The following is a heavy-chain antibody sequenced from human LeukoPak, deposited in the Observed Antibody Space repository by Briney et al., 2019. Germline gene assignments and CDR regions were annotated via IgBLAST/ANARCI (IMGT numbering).Heavy chain of an antibody. Sequence: GRSLTLACSLLGFTFSIYSMKSVRPAPGEGREWGSYSSSSSSTIYYADSVNGRFTISRDNAKNSLYLQMNSLRAEDTAVYYCASLTEPYDYIFDYWAQGTLLSVSS. D-gene: IGHD5-12*01. CDR2: SSSSSSTI. CDR1: GFTFSIYS. V-gene: IGHV3-48*01. J-gene: IGHJ4*02. CDR3: ASLTEPYDYIFDY.